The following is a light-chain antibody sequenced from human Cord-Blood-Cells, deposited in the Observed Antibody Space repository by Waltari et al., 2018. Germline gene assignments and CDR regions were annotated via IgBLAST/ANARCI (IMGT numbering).Light chain of an antibody. Sequence: DIQMTQSLSSLSAPVGDRVTITCRASQSISSYLNWYQQKPGKAPKLLFYAASSLKSGVPSRFSGSGAGTDFTLTISSLQPEDFATYYCQQSYSTPPTFGGGTKVEIK. CDR2: AAS. V-gene: IGKV1-39*01. CDR3: QQSYSTPPT. J-gene: IGKJ4*01. CDR1: QSISSY.